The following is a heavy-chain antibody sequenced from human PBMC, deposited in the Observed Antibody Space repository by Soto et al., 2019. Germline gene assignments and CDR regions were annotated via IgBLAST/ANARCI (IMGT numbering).Heavy chain of an antibody. V-gene: IGHV1-2*04. CDR3: ARGCSSTSCYSLYGMDV. CDR2: INPNSGGT. D-gene: IGHD2-2*01. Sequence: ASVKVSCKASGYTFTGYYMHWVRQAPGQGLEWMGWINPNSGGTNYAQKLQGWVTMTRDTSTSTAYMEVSRLRSDDTAVYYCARGCSSTSCYSLYGMDVWGQGTTVTVSS. J-gene: IGHJ6*02. CDR1: GYTFTGYY.